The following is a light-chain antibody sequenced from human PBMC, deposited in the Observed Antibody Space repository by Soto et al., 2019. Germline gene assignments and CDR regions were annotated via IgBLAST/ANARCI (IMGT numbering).Light chain of an antibody. CDR1: QGISNY. CDR2: AAS. CDR3: LQHNRYPPT. V-gene: IGKV1-17*03. J-gene: IGKJ1*01. Sequence: DIQMTQSPSAMSASVGDRVTISCRASQGISNYLAWVQQQPGKVPKSLSEAASSLQSGVPSRCSGRGAGTEVTLTISSLQPEDFATYSCLQHNRYPPTFGQGTKVDIK.